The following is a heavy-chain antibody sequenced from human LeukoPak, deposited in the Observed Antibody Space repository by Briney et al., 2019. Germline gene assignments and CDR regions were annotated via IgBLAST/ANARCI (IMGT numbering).Heavy chain of an antibody. D-gene: IGHD1-7*01. V-gene: IGHV3-30*18. CDR1: GFTFSSYG. CDR3: AKVGRGGRTGTTFVHFDY. Sequence: GRSLRLSCAASGFTFSSYGMHWVRQAPGQGLEWVAVISYDGSNKYYADSVKGRFTISRDNSKNTLYLQMNSLRAEDTAVYYCAKVGRGGRTGTTFVHFDYWGQGTLVTVSS. CDR2: ISYDGSNK. J-gene: IGHJ4*02.